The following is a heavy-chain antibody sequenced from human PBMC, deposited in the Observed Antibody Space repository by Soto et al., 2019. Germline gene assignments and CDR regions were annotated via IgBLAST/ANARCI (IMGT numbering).Heavy chain of an antibody. V-gene: IGHV5-51*01. J-gene: IGHJ4*02. Sequence: PGESLKISCKGSGYSFTSYWIGWVRQMPGKGLEWMGIIYPGDSDTRYSPSFQGQVTISADKSISTAYLQWSSLKASDTAMYYCARLGDDILTGYYRSPEYYFDYWGQGTPVTVSS. D-gene: IGHD3-9*01. CDR1: GYSFTSYW. CDR3: ARLGDDILTGYYRSPEYYFDY. CDR2: IYPGDSDT.